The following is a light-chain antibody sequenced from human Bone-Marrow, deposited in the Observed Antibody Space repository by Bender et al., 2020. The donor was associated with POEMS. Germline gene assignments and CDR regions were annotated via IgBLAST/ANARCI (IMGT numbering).Light chain of an antibody. V-gene: IGLV2-11*01. Sequence: QSALTQPPSASGSPGQSITISCTGTSSDVGSYNLVSWYQQHPGQAPKLMIYDVSKRPSGIPERFSGSNSGNTATLTISGTQAMDEADYYCQAWDRSTVVFGGGTKVTVL. CDR3: QAWDRSTVV. CDR1: SSDVGSYNL. J-gene: IGLJ2*01. CDR2: DVS.